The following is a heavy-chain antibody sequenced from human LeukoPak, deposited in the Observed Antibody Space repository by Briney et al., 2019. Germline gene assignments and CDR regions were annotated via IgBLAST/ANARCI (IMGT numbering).Heavy chain of an antibody. CDR1: GYTFTGYY. Sequence: GASVKVSCKASGYTFTGYYMYWVRQAPGQGLEWMGWINPTSGGTNYAQKFQGRVTMTRDTSISTAYMELSRLRSDDTAVYYCAREEARHGGNTDYWGQGTLVTVSS. V-gene: IGHV1-2*02. CDR2: INPTSGGT. D-gene: IGHD4-23*01. CDR3: AREEARHGGNTDY. J-gene: IGHJ4*02.